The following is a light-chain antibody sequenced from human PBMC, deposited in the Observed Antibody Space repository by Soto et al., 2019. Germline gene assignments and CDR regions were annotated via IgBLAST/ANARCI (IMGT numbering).Light chain of an antibody. J-gene: IGKJ1*01. Sequence: EIVMTQSPVTLSVSPGERATLSCRASQSVSSNLAWFQQKPGQAPRRLIYGASTRAIGTPAKFSGSGSGTEFTLTIGGLQSEDFAVYYCQQYNNWPRTFGQGTKVEIK. V-gene: IGKV3-15*01. CDR2: GAS. CDR1: QSVSSN. CDR3: QQYNNWPRT.